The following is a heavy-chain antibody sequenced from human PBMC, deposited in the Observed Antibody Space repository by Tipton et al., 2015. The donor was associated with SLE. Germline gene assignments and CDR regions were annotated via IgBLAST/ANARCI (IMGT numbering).Heavy chain of an antibody. CDR2: INYSEST. Sequence: TLSLTCTVSGDSISTYYWSWIRQPPGKGLEWIGYINYSESTNYNPSLKSRVTISVDTSKNQFSLKLSSVTAADTAVYYCARDVYCSGGSCFDWYFDLWGRGTLVTVSS. D-gene: IGHD2-15*01. J-gene: IGHJ2*01. CDR3: ARDVYCSGGSCFDWYFDL. CDR1: GDSISTYY. V-gene: IGHV4-59*01.